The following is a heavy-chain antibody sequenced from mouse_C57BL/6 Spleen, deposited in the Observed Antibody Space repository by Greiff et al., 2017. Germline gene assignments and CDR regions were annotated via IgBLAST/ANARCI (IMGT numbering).Heavy chain of an antibody. CDR2: ISYDGSN. D-gene: IGHD1-2*01. V-gene: IGHV3-6*01. Sequence: EVQLQESGPGLVKPSQSLSLTCSVTGYSITSGYYWNWIRQFPGNKLEWMGYISYDGSNNYNPSLKNRISITRDTSQNQFFLKLNSVTTEDTATYYCARDGYPSAWFAYWGQGTLVTVSA. CDR1: GYSITSGYY. J-gene: IGHJ3*01. CDR3: ARDGYPSAWFAY.